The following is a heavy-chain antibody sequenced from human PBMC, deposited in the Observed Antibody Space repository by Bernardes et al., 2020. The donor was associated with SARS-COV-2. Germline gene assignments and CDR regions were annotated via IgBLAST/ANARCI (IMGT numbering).Heavy chain of an antibody. D-gene: IGHD3-22*01. CDR3: ARGRVVVITSFYYYYGMDV. CDR2: IYTSGST. V-gene: IGHV4-61*02. J-gene: IGHJ6*02. CDR1: GGSISSGSYY. Sequence: SETLSLTCTVSGGSISSGSYYWSWIRQPAGKGLEWIGRIYTSGSTNYNPSLKSRVTISVDTSKNQFSLKLSSVTAADTAVYYCARGRVVVITSFYYYYGMDVWGQGTTVTVSS.